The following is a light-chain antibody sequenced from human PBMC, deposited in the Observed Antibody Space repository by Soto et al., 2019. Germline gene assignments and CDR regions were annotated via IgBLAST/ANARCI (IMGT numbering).Light chain of an antibody. J-gene: IGLJ1*01. CDR2: EVT. CDR1: SIDIGGYNY. Sequence: QYGLTQPASVSVSPRQSITISSTGTSIDIGGYNYVSLYQHHPGRAPTLMLYEVTNRPSGVSNRFSGCKSGNTASLTISGLQAEDEADYYCSSFAGSNNFPYVFGTGTKVTVL. V-gene: IGLV2-14*01. CDR3: SSFAGSNNFPYV.